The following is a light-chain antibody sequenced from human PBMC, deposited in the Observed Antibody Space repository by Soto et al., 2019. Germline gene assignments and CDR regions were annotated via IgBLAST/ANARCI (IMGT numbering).Light chain of an antibody. CDR2: AAS. CDR3: QHYNSYSEA. CDR1: QGISNY. J-gene: IGKJ1*01. V-gene: IGKV1-17*03. Sequence: IERTPSPSSISSSFVYIVTITCLASQGISNYLAWFQQKPGKVPKRLIYAASSLQSGVPSRFSGSGSGTEFTLTISSLQPDDFATYYCQHYNSYSEAFGQGTKVEIK.